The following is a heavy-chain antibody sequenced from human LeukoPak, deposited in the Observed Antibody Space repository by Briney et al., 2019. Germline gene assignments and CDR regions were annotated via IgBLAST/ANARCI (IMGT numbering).Heavy chain of an antibody. D-gene: IGHD2-15*01. V-gene: IGHV4-39*01. J-gene: IGHJ4*02. CDR2: IYYSGGT. CDR1: GGSISSSSYY. Sequence: SETLSLTCTVSGGSISSSSYYWGWIRQPPGKGLEWIGSIYYSGGTYYNPSLKSRVTISVDTSKNQFSLKLSSVTAADTAVYYCASQWYYFDYWGQGTLVTVSS. CDR3: ASQWYYFDY.